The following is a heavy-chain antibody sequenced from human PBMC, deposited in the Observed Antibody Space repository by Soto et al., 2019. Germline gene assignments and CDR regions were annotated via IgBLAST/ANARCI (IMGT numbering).Heavy chain of an antibody. CDR3: ARDNIVVVPAAPGSYYYYYYMDV. V-gene: IGHV3-48*01. Sequence: GGSLRLSCAASGFTFSSYSMNWVRQAPGKGLEWVSYISSSSSTIYYADSVKGRSTISRDNAKNSLYLQMNSLRAEDTAVYYCARDNIVVVPAAPGSYYYYYYMDVWGKGTTVTVSS. CDR2: ISSSSSTI. CDR1: GFTFSSYS. D-gene: IGHD2-2*01. J-gene: IGHJ6*03.